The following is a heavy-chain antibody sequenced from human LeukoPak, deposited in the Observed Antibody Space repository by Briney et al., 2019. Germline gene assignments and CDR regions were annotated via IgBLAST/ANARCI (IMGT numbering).Heavy chain of an antibody. CDR1: GGSTNSYF. CDR2: IYTSGNT. V-gene: IGHV4-4*07. CDR3: ARELKVYHDSSGSNWFDP. J-gene: IGHJ5*02. Sequence: SETLSLTCTVSGGSTNSYFCSWIRHPAGKGLERIWRIYTSGNTIYNPSLKSLVTMSVDTSKNQFSLKLNSVTAADAAVYYCARELKVYHDSSGSNWFDPWGQGTLVTVSS. D-gene: IGHD3-22*01.